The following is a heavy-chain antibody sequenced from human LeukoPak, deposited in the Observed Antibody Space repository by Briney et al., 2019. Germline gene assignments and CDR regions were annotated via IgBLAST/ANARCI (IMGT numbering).Heavy chain of an antibody. D-gene: IGHD3-3*01. Sequence: PGGSLRLSCAASGFTFDDYAMHWVRQAPGKGLEWVSGISWNSGSIGYADSVKGRFTISRDNAKNSLYLQMNSLRAEDMALYYCAKDRAYDFWSGQNYFDYWGQGTLVTVSS. CDR2: ISWNSGSI. CDR3: AKDRAYDFWSGQNYFDY. V-gene: IGHV3-9*03. CDR1: GFTFDDYA. J-gene: IGHJ4*02.